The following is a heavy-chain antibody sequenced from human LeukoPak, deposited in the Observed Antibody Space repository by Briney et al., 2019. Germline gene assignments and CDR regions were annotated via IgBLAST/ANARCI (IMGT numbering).Heavy chain of an antibody. CDR1: GYTFTSYY. CDR2: INPSGGST. V-gene: IGHV1-46*01. CDR3: AREESSGCFDY. J-gene: IGHJ4*02. Sequence: ASVKVSCKASGYTFTSYYMHWVRQAPGQGLEWMGIINPSGGSTSYAQKFQGRVTMTGDTSTSTVYMELSSLRSEDTAVYYCAREESSGCFDYWGQGTLVTVSS. D-gene: IGHD6-19*01.